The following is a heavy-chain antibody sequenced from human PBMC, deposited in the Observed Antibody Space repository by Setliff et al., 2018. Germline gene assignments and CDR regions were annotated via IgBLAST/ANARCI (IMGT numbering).Heavy chain of an antibody. J-gene: IGHJ1*01. CDR2: ISTGNNGR. CDR3: TRDENIANTGPFRH. D-gene: IGHD2-8*02. Sequence: GGSLRLSCAASGFTFSSYNINWVRQAPGKGLEWVSSISTGNNGRHADSVKGRFTISRDNGQNSVYLQMNSLRDEDTAVYYCTRDENIANTGPFRHWGQGTLVTVSS. V-gene: IGHV3-21*01. CDR1: GFTFSSYN.